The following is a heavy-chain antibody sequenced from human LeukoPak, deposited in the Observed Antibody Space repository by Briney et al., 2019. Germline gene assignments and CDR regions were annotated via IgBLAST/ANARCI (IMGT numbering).Heavy chain of an antibody. CDR3: ATIGKSDAFDI. V-gene: IGHV4-30-2*01. J-gene: IGHJ3*02. CDR1: GGSISSGGYS. Sequence: SQTLSLTCAVSGGSISSGGYSWSWIRQPPGTGLEWIGYIYHSGSTYYNPSLKSRVTISVDRSKNQFSLKLSSVTAADTAVYYCATIGKSDAFDIWGQGTMVTVSS. CDR2: IYHSGST.